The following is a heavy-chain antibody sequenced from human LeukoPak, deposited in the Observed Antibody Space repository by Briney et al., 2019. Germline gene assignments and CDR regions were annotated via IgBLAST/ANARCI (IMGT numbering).Heavy chain of an antibody. D-gene: IGHD5-18*01. CDR3: ARDDKYSYGHGPLFFDY. CDR1: GLSLSNYP. V-gene: IGHV3-30*07. CDR2: ITYDGAFDGGKT. Sequence: GGSLRLSCEASGLSLSNYPMHWVRQAPGKGLEWITLITYDGAFDGGKTYYADSVKGRFTISRDNAKNSLYLQMNSLRAEDTAVYYCARDDKYSYGHGPLFFDYWGQGTLVTVSS. J-gene: IGHJ4*02.